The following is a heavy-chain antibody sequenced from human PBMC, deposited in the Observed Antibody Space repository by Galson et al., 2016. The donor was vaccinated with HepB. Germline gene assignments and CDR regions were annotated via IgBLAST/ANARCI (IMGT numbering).Heavy chain of an antibody. CDR1: GFTVSSDY. Sequence: SLRLSCAVSGFTVSSDYMSWVRQAPGKELEWVSVIYSGGDTYYADSVKGRFTISRDNAKNSFYLQMNSLRAEDTAVYYCARDLVAVAGIPFDSWGQGTLVSVSS. V-gene: IGHV3-53*01. CDR3: ARDLVAVAGIPFDS. J-gene: IGHJ4*02. D-gene: IGHD6-19*01. CDR2: IYSGGDT.